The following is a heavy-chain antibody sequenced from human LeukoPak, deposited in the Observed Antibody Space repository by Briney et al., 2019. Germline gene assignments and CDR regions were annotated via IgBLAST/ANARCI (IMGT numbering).Heavy chain of an antibody. CDR2: MFYSGTT. CDR1: GDSVTSYY. J-gene: IGHJ5*02. D-gene: IGHD4-11*01. V-gene: IGHV4-59*02. CDR3: ARIMPSDYSTTP. Sequence: SETLSLTCSVSGDSVTSYYWTWIRQPPGKGLESIGYMFYSGTTNYNPSLKSRVTISMDTSKNQFSLKLTSVTAADTAVYYCARIMPSDYSTTPWGQGTLVTVSS.